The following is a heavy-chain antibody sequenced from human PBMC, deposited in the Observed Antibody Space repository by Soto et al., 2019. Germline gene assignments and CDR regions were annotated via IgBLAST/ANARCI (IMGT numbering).Heavy chain of an antibody. D-gene: IGHD2-8*02. CDR2: IRRKADGETT. Sequence: EVQVVESGGGLVKPGGSLRLSCAASGFTFSNAWMSWVRQAPGKGLEWVGRIRRKADGETTEYAAPVQGRFIISRDDSKNTLYLQMNSGKTVDTAVYYCTTYSALVLATGGPWGQGTLVTVSS. J-gene: IGHJ5*02. CDR3: TTYSALVLATGGP. CDR1: GFTFSNAW. V-gene: IGHV3-15*01.